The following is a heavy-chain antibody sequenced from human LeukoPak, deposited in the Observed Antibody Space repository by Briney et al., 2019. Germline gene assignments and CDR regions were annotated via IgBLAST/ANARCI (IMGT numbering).Heavy chain of an antibody. CDR3: ARDEMENGYFDY. CDR1: GYTFTGYY. CDR2: INPNSGGT. D-gene: IGHD5-24*01. Sequence: ASVKVSCKASGYTFTGYYMHWVRQAPGQGLEWMGWINPNSGGTNNAQKFQGRVAMTRDTSISTAYMELSRLRSDDTAVYYCARDEMENGYFDYWGQGTLVTVSS. J-gene: IGHJ4*02. V-gene: IGHV1-2*02.